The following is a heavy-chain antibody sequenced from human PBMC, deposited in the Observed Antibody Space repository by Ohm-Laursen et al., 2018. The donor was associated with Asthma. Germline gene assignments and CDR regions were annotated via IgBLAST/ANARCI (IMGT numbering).Heavy chain of an antibody. CDR3: ARDLDGYNPQN. CDR1: GFTFSSYG. D-gene: IGHD5-24*01. V-gene: IGHV3-33*01. CDR2: IWYDGSNK. Sequence: SLRLSCTASGFTFSSYGMHWVRQAPGKGLEWVAVIWYDGSNKYYADSVKGRFTISRDNSKNTLYLQMNSLRAEDTAVYYCARDLDGYNPQNWGQGTLVTVSS. J-gene: IGHJ4*02.